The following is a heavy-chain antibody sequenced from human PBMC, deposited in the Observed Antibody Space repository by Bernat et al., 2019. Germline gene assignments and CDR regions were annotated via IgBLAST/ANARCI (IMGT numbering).Heavy chain of an antibody. CDR3: ARVILRGGSCNDY. Sequence: EVQLVESGGGLVQPGGSLRLSCVVSKFTFSSYEMNWVRQAPGKGLEWVSYISNSGNTIYYADSVKGRFTISRDNAKNSLYLQMNSLRAEDTAVYYCARVILRGGSCNDYWGQGSLVTV. D-gene: IGHD2-15*01. J-gene: IGHJ4*02. CDR2: ISNSGNTI. V-gene: IGHV3-48*03. CDR1: KFTFSSYE.